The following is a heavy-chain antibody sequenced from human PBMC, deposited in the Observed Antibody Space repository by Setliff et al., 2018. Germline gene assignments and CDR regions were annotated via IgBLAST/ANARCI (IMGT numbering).Heavy chain of an antibody. V-gene: IGHV3-20*04. CDR1: GFDFGVYG. D-gene: IGHD1-26*01. CDR3: ARRGGTSGARAFDI. CDR2: LSWNGDDT. J-gene: IGHJ3*02. Sequence: PGGSLRLSCTASGFDFGVYGMSWIRQAPGKGLEWVSGLSWNGDDTGYADSVKGRFTISRDNAKNSLYLQMNSLRGEDTALYYCARRGGTSGARAFDIWGQGTMVTVSS.